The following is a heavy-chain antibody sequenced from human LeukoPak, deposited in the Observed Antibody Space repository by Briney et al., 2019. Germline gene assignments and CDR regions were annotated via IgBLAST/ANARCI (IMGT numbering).Heavy chain of an antibody. V-gene: IGHV4-61*02. CDR2: IYTSGST. D-gene: IGHD6-6*01. Sequence: SETLSLTCTVSGGSLSSGSYYWSWIRQPAGKGLEWIGRIYTSGSTNYNTSLKSRVTISVDTSKIQFSLKLSSVTAADTAVYYCARARGVAARPGAPYYYYYGMDVWGQGTTVTVSS. CDR3: ARARGVAARPGAPYYYYYGMDV. J-gene: IGHJ6*02. CDR1: GGSLSSGSYY.